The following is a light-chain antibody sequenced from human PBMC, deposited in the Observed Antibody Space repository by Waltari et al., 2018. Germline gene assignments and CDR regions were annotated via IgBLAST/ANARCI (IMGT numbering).Light chain of an antibody. CDR3: QAWDSSTEKV. CDR1: KLGDKY. Sequence: SYELTQPPSVSVSPGQTASITCSGDKLGDKYACWYQQKPGQSPVLVIYQDSKRPSGIPERFSGSNSGNTATLTISGTQAMDKADYYCQAWDSSTEKVFGGGTKLTVL. V-gene: IGLV3-1*01. CDR2: QDS. J-gene: IGLJ2*01.